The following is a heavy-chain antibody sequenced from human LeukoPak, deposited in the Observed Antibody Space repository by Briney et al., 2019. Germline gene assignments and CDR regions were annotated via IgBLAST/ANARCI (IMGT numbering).Heavy chain of an antibody. J-gene: IGHJ3*02. V-gene: IGHV1-2*02. CDR1: GYTXTGYY. D-gene: IGHD3-9*01. Sequence: ASVKVSCKASGYTXTGYYMHWVRQAPGQGLEWMGWINPNSGGTNYAQKFQGRVTMTRDTSISTAYMELSRLRSDDTAVYYCARDRAGYYDILTGYYGVGAFDIWGQGTMVTVSS. CDR3: ARDRAGYYDILTGYYGVGAFDI. CDR2: INPNSGGT.